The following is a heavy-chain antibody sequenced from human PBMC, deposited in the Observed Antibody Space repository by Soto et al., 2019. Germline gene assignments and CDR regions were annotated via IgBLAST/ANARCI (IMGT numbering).Heavy chain of an antibody. Sequence: GESLKISCKASGYSITSDWTGWVRQMPGKGLEWMGIIYPRDSDTRYSPSFEGQVTISADKTTNTAYLQWSRLKASDTAIYFCVRHHIVATPRGWFDPWGQGTLVTVSS. D-gene: IGHD5-12*01. CDR2: IYPRDSDT. J-gene: IGHJ5*02. V-gene: IGHV5-51*01. CDR3: VRHHIVATPRGWFDP. CDR1: GYSITSDW.